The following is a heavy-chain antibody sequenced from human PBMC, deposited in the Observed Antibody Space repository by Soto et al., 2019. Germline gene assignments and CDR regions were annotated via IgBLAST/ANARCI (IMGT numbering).Heavy chain of an antibody. CDR1: GYTFTSNG. CDR2: ISAYNGNT. J-gene: IGHJ4*02. CDR3: ARDLAYCGGDCYPIDS. D-gene: IGHD2-21*02. Sequence: QVQLVQSGAEVKKPGASVKVSCKASGYTFTSNGITWVRQAPGQGLAWMGWISAYNGNTNYAQKLQGRVTMTTDTYTSTTYMELRCLRSYYTAVYYGARDLAYCGGDCYPIDSWGQGTLVTVSS. V-gene: IGHV1-18*01.